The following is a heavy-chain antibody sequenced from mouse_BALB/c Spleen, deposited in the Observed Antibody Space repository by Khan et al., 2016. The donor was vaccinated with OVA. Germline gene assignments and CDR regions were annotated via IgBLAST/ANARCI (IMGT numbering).Heavy chain of an antibody. CDR3: ARSLYYRYGEALDY. Sequence: EVQLQESGPGLVKPSQSLSLTCTVTGYSITSDYAWNWFRQFPGNKLEWMGYISSTGSTRYNPSLKSRISITRDTSKNQFFLQLKSVTTEDTATYYCARSLYYRYGEALDYWGRGTSVTVAA. CDR1: GYSITSDYA. CDR2: ISSTGST. J-gene: IGHJ4*01. D-gene: IGHD2-14*01. V-gene: IGHV3-2*02.